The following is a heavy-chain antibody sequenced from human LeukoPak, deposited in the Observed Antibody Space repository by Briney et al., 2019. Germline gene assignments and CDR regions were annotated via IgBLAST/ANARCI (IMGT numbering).Heavy chain of an antibody. CDR1: GGTFSSYA. CDR3: AGDFPLVVGATTDYFDY. CDR2: IIPIFGTA. V-gene: IGHV1-69*05. D-gene: IGHD1-26*01. J-gene: IGHJ4*02. Sequence: ASVKVSCKASGGTFSSYAISWVRQAPGQGLEWMGGIIPIFGTANYAQKFQGRVTITTDESTSTAYMELSSLRSDDTAVYYCAGDFPLVVGATTDYFDYWGQGTLVTVSS.